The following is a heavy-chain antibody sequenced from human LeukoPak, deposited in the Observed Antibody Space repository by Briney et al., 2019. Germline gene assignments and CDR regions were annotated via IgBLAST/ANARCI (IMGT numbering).Heavy chain of an antibody. CDR3: ARGGMSLSNTEPFDY. Sequence: GASVKVSFKASGGTFSSYAISWVRQAPGQGLEWMGRIIPILGIANYAQKFQGRVTITADKSTSTAYKELSSLRSEDTAVYYCARGGMSLSNTEPFDYWGQGTLVTVSS. CDR2: IIPILGIA. J-gene: IGHJ4*02. CDR1: GGTFSSYA. V-gene: IGHV1-69*04. D-gene: IGHD5-18*01.